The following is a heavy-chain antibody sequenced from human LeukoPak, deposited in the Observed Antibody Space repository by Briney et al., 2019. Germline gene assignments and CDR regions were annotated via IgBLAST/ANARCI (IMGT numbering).Heavy chain of an antibody. CDR3: ARDFVNSGYYFDY. CDR1: GFTVSSNS. Sequence: GGSLRLSCTVSGFTVSSNSMNWVRQAPGQGLEWVSGISRTSTYIYYADSVQGRFTISRDNAKNSLYLQMDSLRAEDTAVYYCARDFVNSGYYFDYWGQGTQVTVSS. CDR2: ISRTSTYI. V-gene: IGHV3-21*01. J-gene: IGHJ4*02. D-gene: IGHD3-22*01.